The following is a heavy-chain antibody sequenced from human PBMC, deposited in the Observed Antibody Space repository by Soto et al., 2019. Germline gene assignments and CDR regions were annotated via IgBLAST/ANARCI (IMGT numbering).Heavy chain of an antibody. Sequence: QVQLVQSGAEVKKPGASVKVSCKASGYTFTSYYMHWVRQAPGQGLEWMGIINPSGGSTSYAQKFQGRVTMTRDTSTGTVYMELSSLRSEDTAVYYCAGGNCGGDCYPYYYYYGMDVWGQGTTVTVSS. J-gene: IGHJ6*02. D-gene: IGHD2-21*02. CDR3: AGGNCGGDCYPYYYYYGMDV. CDR2: INPSGGST. V-gene: IGHV1-46*01. CDR1: GYTFTSYY.